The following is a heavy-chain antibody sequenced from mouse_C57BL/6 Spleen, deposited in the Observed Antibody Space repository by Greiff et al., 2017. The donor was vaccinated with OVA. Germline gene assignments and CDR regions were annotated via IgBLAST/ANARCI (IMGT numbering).Heavy chain of an antibody. V-gene: IGHV5-4*01. D-gene: IGHD1-1*01. J-gene: IGHJ1*03. CDR2: ISDGGSYT. CDR1: GFTFSSYA. Sequence: EVKVVESGGGLVKPGGSLKLSCAASGFTFSSYAMSWVRQTPEKRLEWVATISDGGSYTYYPDNVKGRFPISRDNAKNNLYLQMGHLRSEDTAMYYCARDQDYYGSSDWYFDVWGTGTTVTVSS. CDR3: ARDQDYYGSSDWYFDV.